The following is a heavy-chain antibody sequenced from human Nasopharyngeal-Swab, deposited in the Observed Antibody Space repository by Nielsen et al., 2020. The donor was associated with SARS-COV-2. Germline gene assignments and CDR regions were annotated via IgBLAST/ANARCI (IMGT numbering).Heavy chain of an antibody. CDR2: TYHRSKWYN. J-gene: IGHJ5*02. D-gene: IGHD6-13*01. CDR3: ARGGSSSWVNWFDP. V-gene: IGHV6-1*01. Sequence: WIRQSPSRGLEWLGRTYHRSKWYNDYAVSVKSRITINPDTSKNQFSLQLNSVTPEDTTVYYCARGGSSSWVNWFDPWGQGTLVTVSS.